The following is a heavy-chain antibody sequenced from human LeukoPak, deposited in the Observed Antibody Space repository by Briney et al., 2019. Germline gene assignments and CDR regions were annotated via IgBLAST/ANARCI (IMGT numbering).Heavy chain of an antibody. CDR2: FDPEDGET. D-gene: IGHD6-19*01. CDR3: ATGRHTAVAMDV. Sequence: ASVKVSCKVSGYTLTELSMHWVRQAPGKGLEWMGGFDPEDGETIYAQKFQGRVTMTEDTSTDTAYMELSSLRPEDTAVYYCATGRHTAVAMDVWGKGTTVTVSS. CDR1: GYTLTELS. J-gene: IGHJ6*03. V-gene: IGHV1-24*01.